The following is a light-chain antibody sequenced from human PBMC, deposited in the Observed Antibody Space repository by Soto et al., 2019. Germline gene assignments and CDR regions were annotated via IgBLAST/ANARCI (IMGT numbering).Light chain of an antibody. J-gene: IGKJ1*01. Sequence: DIQMTQSPSTLSASVGDRFTITWRASQSISRSLAWYQQRPGKAPDLLIYKASTLQTGVPSRFSGSGSGTEFTLTISSLQPDDFATYYCQQYNSYSWTFGQGTKVDIK. CDR1: QSISRS. CDR3: QQYNSYSWT. V-gene: IGKV1-5*03. CDR2: KAS.